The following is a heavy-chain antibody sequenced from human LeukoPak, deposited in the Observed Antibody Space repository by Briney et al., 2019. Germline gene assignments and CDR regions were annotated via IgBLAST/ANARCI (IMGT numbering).Heavy chain of an antibody. CDR3: ARHYYDNTGYYYLDY. Sequence: SETLSLTCNVSGGAVTGSTYYWAWIRQPPGKGLGWIGSMYYSGSTYYNPSLKSRVTISVDTSKNQFSLKLSSVTAADTATYHCARHYYDNTGYYYLDYWGQGTLVTVSS. CDR2: MYYSGST. CDR1: GGAVTGSTYY. J-gene: IGHJ4*02. D-gene: IGHD3-22*01. V-gene: IGHV4-39*01.